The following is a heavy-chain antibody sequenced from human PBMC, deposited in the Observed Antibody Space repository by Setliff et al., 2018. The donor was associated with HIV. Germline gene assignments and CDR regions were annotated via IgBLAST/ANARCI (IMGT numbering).Heavy chain of an antibody. Sequence: GASVKVSCKASGYTFTSYYMHWVRQAPGQGLEWIGIINPSGGSTSYAQKFQGRVTMTRDTSTSTVYMELSSLRSEDTAVYYCAPNLYGDYGLGDYYYGMDVWGQGTTVTVSS. CDR2: INPSGGST. D-gene: IGHD4-17*01. V-gene: IGHV1-46*01. J-gene: IGHJ6*02. CDR3: APNLYGDYGLGDYYYGMDV. CDR1: GYTFTSYY.